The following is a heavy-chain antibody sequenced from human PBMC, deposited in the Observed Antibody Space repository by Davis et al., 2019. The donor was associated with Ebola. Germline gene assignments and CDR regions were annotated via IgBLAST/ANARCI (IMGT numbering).Heavy chain of an antibody. D-gene: IGHD3-3*01. CDR1: GFTFSNAC. J-gene: IGHJ4*02. CDR3: TTQHYNFWSGHYTHFDY. V-gene: IGHV3-15*01. Sequence: GGSLRLSCAASGFTFSNACMNWVRQAPGKGLEWVGRVKSKTDGGTTDYAAPVKGRFTISRDDSTNTLYLQMNSLKIEDTAVYYCTTQHYNFWSGHYTHFDYWGQGTLVTGSS. CDR2: VKSKTDGGTT.